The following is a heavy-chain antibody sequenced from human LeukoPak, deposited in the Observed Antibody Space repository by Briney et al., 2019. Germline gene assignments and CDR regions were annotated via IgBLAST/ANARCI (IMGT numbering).Heavy chain of an antibody. CDR2: ISVRSNYI. D-gene: IGHD3-22*01. V-gene: IGHV3-21*01. CDR1: GYTFGSYS. Sequence: GGSLRLSCTASGYTFGSYSINWVRQAPGKGLEWVSSISVRSNYIYYADSVRGRFSISRDEARDSLYLQMNSLRAEDTAVYYCVRLRRNSDTSGFYYYYDYWGQGTLVTVSS. CDR3: VRLRRNSDTSGFYYYYDY. J-gene: IGHJ4*02.